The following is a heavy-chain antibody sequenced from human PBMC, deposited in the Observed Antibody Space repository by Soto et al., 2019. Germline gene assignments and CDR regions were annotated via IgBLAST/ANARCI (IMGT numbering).Heavy chain of an antibody. D-gene: IGHD7-27*01. CDR2: IKSKNDGGTT. CDR1: GFTFTNAW. CDR3: AADLPNWGAYAFDY. Sequence: EVQLVESGGGLVEPGGSLRLSCAASGFTFTNAWLNWVRQAPGKGLEWVGRIKSKNDGGTTDYAAPVKGRFTIPRDDSENTVYLQMNSLKTEDTAVYYCAADLPNWGAYAFDYWGQGTLVTVSS. V-gene: IGHV3-15*07. J-gene: IGHJ4*02.